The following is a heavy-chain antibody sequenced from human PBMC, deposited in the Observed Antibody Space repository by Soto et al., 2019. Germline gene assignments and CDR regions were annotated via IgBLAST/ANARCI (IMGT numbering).Heavy chain of an antibody. V-gene: IGHV3-23*01. CDR2: ISGSASGT. J-gene: IGHJ2*01. Sequence: EEQLLESGGGLVQPGGSLRLSCSASGFTFSNYALNWVRQAPGKGLEWVSGISGSASGTYYTDSVQGRFTISRDNSKNTLHLQMNNLRAEDTALYYCAKSRSAVAAYWYFDIWGRGTLVTVSS. CDR3: AKSRSAVAAYWYFDI. D-gene: IGHD6-19*01. CDR1: GFTFSNYA.